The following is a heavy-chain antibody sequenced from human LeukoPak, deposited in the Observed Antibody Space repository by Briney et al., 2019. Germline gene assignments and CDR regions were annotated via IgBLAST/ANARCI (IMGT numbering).Heavy chain of an antibody. D-gene: IGHD1-26*01. J-gene: IGHJ4*02. CDR2: MWDPEDNK. V-gene: IGHV3-33*01. CDR1: GFIFSSFG. Sequence: PGGALRLSCAASGFIFSSFGMHWVRQAPGKGLEGVAVMWDPEDNKYYDDSVTVRVPVSIANAKTKLYLQMHSLSVEDTAVYYCARARTGSCYFDHWGQGTLVSVSS. CDR3: ARARTGSCYFDH.